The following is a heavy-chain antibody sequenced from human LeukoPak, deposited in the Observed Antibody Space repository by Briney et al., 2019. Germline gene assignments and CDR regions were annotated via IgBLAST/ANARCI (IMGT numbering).Heavy chain of an antibody. V-gene: IGHV3-23*01. CDR3: ASRGSSSSQYY. Sequence: GGSLRLSCAASGFTFSNNAMSWVRQAPGKGLEWVSAITADGGTTFYADSVKGRFTISRDNSKNTLYLQVNSLRADDTAVYYCASRGSSSSQYYWGQGTLVTVPS. CDR1: GFTFSNNA. J-gene: IGHJ4*02. CDR2: ITADGGTT. D-gene: IGHD6-6*01.